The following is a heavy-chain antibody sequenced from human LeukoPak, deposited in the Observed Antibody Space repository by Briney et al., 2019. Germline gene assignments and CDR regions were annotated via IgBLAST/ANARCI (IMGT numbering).Heavy chain of an antibody. CDR2: IYTSGST. J-gene: IGHJ4*02. D-gene: IGHD2-15*01. Sequence: SETLSLTCTVSGGSISSYYWSWIRQPAGKGLEWIGRIYTSGSTNYNPSLKSRVIVSVDTSKNQFSLKLSSVTAADTAAYYCAREDRYCSGGSCYSWGQGTPVTVSS. CDR1: GGSISSYY. V-gene: IGHV4-4*07. CDR3: AREDRYCSGGSCYS.